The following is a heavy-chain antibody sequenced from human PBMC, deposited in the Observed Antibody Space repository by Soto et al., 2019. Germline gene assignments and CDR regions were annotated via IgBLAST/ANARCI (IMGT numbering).Heavy chain of an antibody. Sequence: SVKVSCRASGGTFSSYAISWVRHAPGQGLEWMGGIIPIFGTANYAQKFQGRVTITADESTSTAYMELSSLRSEDTAVYYCAGGGATVRGDYFDYWGQGTLVTVSS. D-gene: IGHD4-17*01. V-gene: IGHV1-69*13. CDR2: IIPIFGTA. CDR1: GGTFSSYA. CDR3: AGGGATVRGDYFDY. J-gene: IGHJ4*02.